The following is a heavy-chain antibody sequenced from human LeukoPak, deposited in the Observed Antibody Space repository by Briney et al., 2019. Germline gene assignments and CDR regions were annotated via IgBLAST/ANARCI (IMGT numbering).Heavy chain of an antibody. Sequence: SETLSLTCAVYGGSFSGYFWSWIRQPPGKGLEWIGYIFYSGSTFRYNPSLKSRVAISIDTSKNQFSLRLSSVTAADTAVYYCASTNCSTARCSGANWFDPWGQGTLVTVSS. CDR2: IFYSGST. D-gene: IGHD2-2*01. J-gene: IGHJ5*02. V-gene: IGHV4-30-4*08. CDR3: ASTNCSTARCSGANWFDP. CDR1: GGSFSGYF.